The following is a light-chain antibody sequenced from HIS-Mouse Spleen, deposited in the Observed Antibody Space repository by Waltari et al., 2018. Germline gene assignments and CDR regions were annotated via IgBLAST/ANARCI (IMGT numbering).Light chain of an antibody. CDR2: WVS. CDR1: NIGSKN. Sequence: SYELTQPLSVSVALGQTARITCGGNNIGSKNVHWYQQKPGQAPVLVIYWVSHRPAGIPERCAGSNSGNTATLTISRAQAGDEADYYCQVWDSSTVVFGGGTKLTVL. CDR3: QVWDSSTVV. J-gene: IGLJ2*01. V-gene: IGLV3-9*01.